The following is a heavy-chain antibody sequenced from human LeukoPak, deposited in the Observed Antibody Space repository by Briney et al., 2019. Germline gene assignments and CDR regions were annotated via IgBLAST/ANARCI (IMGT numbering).Heavy chain of an antibody. J-gene: IGHJ4*02. D-gene: IGHD4-17*01. V-gene: IGHV3-74*01. CDR1: GFTFSSYW. Sequence: GGSLRLSCAASGFTFSSYWMHWVRQAPGKGLVWVSRINSDGSSTGYADSVKGRFTISRDNAKNTLYLQMNSLRAEDTAVYYCARTSRDHYGDYVPFDYWGQGTLVTVSS. CDR2: INSDGSST. CDR3: ARTSRDHYGDYVPFDY.